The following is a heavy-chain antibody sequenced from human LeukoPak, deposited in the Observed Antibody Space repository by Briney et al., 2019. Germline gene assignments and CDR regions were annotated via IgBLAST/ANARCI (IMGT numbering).Heavy chain of an antibody. CDR1: GYTFTSYA. CDR2: INTNTGNP. J-gene: IGHJ4*02. D-gene: IGHD3-22*01. Sequence: GASVKVSCKASGYTFTSYAMNWVRQAPGQGLEWMGWINTNTGNPTYAQGFTGRFVFSLDTSVSTAYLQISSLKAEDTAVYYCARDTYYYDSSGYTRLLDYWGQGTLVTVSS. CDR3: ARDTYYYDSSGYTRLLDY. V-gene: IGHV7-4-1*02.